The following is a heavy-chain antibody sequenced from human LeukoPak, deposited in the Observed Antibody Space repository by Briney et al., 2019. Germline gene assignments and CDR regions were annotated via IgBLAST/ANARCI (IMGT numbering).Heavy chain of an antibody. J-gene: IGHJ6*03. CDR2: IRYDGSNK. Sequence: GGSLRLSCAPSGFTFTSYGMHWVRQAPGRGLECVAFIRYDGSNKYYADSVKGRFTISRDNSKNTLYLQMNSLRAEDTAVYYCAKDGSIAAASSLYYYYYYMDVWGKGTTVTVSS. V-gene: IGHV3-30*02. CDR3: AKDGSIAAASSLYYYYYYMDV. D-gene: IGHD6-13*01. CDR1: GFTFTSYG.